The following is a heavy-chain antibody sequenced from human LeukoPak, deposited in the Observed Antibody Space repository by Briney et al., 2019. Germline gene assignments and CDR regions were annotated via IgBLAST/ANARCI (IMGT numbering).Heavy chain of an antibody. Sequence: GGSLRLSCAASGLTFSDYSMTWVRQAPGKGLFWVSGISAGGGSTYYAYSVKGRFTISRDNSRNTLYLQMNSLRAEDTAVYYCARDYGEGGYYFDYWGQGTLVTVSS. D-gene: IGHD4-17*01. CDR2: ISAGGGST. CDR1: GLTFSDYS. J-gene: IGHJ4*02. V-gene: IGHV3-23*01. CDR3: ARDYGEGGYYFDY.